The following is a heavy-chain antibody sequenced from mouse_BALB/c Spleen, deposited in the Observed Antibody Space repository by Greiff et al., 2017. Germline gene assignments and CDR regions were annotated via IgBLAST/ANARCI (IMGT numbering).Heavy chain of an antibody. V-gene: IGHV5-4*02. CDR3: ARDLGGTWGAMDY. J-gene: IGHJ4*01. Sequence: EVMLVESGGGLVKPGGSLKLSCAASGFTFSDYYMYWVRQTPEKRLEWVATISDGGSYTYYPDSVKGRFTISRDNAKNNLYLQMSSLKSEDTAMYYCARDLGGTWGAMDYWGQGTSVTVSS. D-gene: IGHD4-1*01. CDR2: ISDGGSYT. CDR1: GFTFSDYY.